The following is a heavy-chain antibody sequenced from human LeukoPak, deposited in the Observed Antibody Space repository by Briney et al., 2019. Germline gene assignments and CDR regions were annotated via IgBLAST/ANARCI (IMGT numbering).Heavy chain of an antibody. CDR2: IIPIFGIA. V-gene: IGHV1-69*04. CDR3: ARDRGDGYDYFDY. D-gene: IGHD5-24*01. J-gene: IGHJ4*02. Sequence: ASVKVSCKASGGTFSSYAISWVRQAPGQGLEWIGRIIPIFGIANYAQKFQGRVTITADKSPSTAYMELSSLRSEDTAVYYCARDRGDGYDYFDYWGQGTLVTVSS. CDR1: GGTFSSYA.